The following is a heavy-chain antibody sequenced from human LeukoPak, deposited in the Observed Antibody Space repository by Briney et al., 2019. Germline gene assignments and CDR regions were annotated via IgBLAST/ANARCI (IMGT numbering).Heavy chain of an antibody. J-gene: IGHJ4*02. V-gene: IGHV3-7*01. CDR1: GFTFRSYW. CDR2: IKQDGSEK. Sequence: PGGSLRLSCAASGFTFRSYWMSWVRQAPGKGLEWVANIKQDGSEKYYVDSVKGRFTISRDNAKNSLYLQMNSLRAEDTAVYYCARRDGSGSVDYWGQGTLVTVSS. CDR3: ARRDGSGSVDY. D-gene: IGHD3-10*01.